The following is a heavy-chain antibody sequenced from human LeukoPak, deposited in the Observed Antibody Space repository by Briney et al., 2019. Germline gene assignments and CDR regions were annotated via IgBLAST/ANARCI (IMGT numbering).Heavy chain of an antibody. CDR1: GFTVSGNY. Sequence: GGSLRLSCAASGFTVSGNYMSWGRQAPGKGLECVSVMFNHGSPYYADSVKGRFTISRDTSKNSLYLQMNSLRAEDTAVYYCAGAPYYYHGSEEYALWDYWGQGTLVTVSS. CDR2: MFNHGSP. V-gene: IGHV3-66*01. D-gene: IGHD3-22*01. CDR3: AGAPYYYHGSEEYALWDY. J-gene: IGHJ4*02.